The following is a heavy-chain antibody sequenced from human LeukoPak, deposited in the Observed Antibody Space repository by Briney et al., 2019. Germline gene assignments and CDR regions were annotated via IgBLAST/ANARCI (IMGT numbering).Heavy chain of an antibody. J-gene: IGHJ6*02. CDR1: GYIFTSYY. V-gene: IGHV1-46*01. Sequence: ASVKVSCKASGYIFTSYYMHWARQAPGQGLEWMGIINPSGGSTSYAQKFQGRVTMTRDTSTSTVYMELSSLRSEDTAVYYCARGTMSSGWYGNGMDVWGQGTTVTVSS. D-gene: IGHD6-19*01. CDR3: ARGTMSSGWYGNGMDV. CDR2: INPSGGST.